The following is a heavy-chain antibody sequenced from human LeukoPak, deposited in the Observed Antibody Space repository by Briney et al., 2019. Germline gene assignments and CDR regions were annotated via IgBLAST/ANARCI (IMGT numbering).Heavy chain of an antibody. CDR3: ARDLYYSSGLFDC. V-gene: IGHV1-46*01. CDR2: INPSGGST. D-gene: IGHD3-10*01. Sequence: ASVKVSCKASGYTFTNYYIHLVRQAPGQGLEWMGIINPSGGSTRYAQKFQGRVTMTRDTSTSTVYVELSSLSSEDTAVYYCARDLYYSSGLFDCWGQGTLVTVSS. CDR1: GYTFTNYY. J-gene: IGHJ4*02.